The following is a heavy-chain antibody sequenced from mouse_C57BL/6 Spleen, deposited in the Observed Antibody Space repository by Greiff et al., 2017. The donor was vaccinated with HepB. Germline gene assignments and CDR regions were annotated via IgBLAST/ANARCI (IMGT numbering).Heavy chain of an antibody. CDR1: GYAFSSSW. D-gene: IGHD1-1*01. CDR3: ARLGNYYGIYAMDY. V-gene: IGHV1-82*01. Sequence: QVQLKQSGPELVKPGASVKISCKASGYAFSSSWMNWVKQRPGKGLEWIGRIYPGDGDTNYNGKFKGKATLTADKSSSTAYMQLSSLTSEDSAVYFCARLGNYYGIYAMDYWGQGTSVTVSS. CDR2: IYPGDGDT. J-gene: IGHJ4*01.